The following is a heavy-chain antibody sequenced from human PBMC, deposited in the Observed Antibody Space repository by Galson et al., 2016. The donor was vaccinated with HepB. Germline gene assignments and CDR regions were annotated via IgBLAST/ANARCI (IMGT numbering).Heavy chain of an antibody. CDR2: IKQDGSEK. CDR3: ARDLAGHCSGRSCYSGYFDY. V-gene: IGHV3-7*01. Sequence: SLRLSCAASGFTFSSYWMSWVRQAPGKGLEWVANIKQDGSEKYYVDSVKGRFTISRDNANNSLYLQMTSLRAEDTAVYYCARDLAGHCSGRSCYSGYFDYWGQGALVTVSS. J-gene: IGHJ4*02. CDR1: GFTFSSYW. D-gene: IGHD2-15*01.